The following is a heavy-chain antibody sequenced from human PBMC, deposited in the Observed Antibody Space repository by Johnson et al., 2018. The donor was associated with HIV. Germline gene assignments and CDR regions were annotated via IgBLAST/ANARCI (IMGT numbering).Heavy chain of an antibody. CDR3: AKDGSGDVRGAFDI. CDR1: GFTFSSYA. D-gene: IGHD3-10*02. Sequence: QVQLVESGGGVVQPGRSLRLSCAASGFTFSSYAMHWVRQAPGKGLEWVAVISYYGSNKYYADSVKGRLTISRDNSKNTLYLQMSSLRTEDTALYYCAKDGSGDVRGAFDIWGQGTMVTVSS. CDR2: ISYYGSNK. V-gene: IGHV3-30-3*01. J-gene: IGHJ3*02.